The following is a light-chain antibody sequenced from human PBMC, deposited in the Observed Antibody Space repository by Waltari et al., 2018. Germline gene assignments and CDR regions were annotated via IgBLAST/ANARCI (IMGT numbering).Light chain of an antibody. CDR2: WAS. CDR3: QQYYSSPFT. J-gene: IGKJ3*01. Sequence: DIVMTQSPDSLAVSLGERATINCKSSQSVLFRSNNRNYLAWYQQKPGQPPKLVLYWASTRESGVPDRFSGSGSATDFTLTISSLQAEDVAVYYCQQYYSSPFTFGPGTKLEIK. V-gene: IGKV4-1*01. CDR1: QSVLFRSNNRNY.